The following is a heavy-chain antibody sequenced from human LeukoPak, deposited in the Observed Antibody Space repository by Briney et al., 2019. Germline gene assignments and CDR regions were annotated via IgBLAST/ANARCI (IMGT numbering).Heavy chain of an antibody. CDR1: GFTFSSYA. CDR2: ISYDGSNK. CDR3: AKDREKAVGATIFDH. D-gene: IGHD1-26*01. J-gene: IGHJ4*02. V-gene: IGHV3-30-3*01. Sequence: GRSLRLSCVASGFTFSSYAMHWVRQAPGKGLEWVALISYDGSNKYYADSVKGRFTISRDNSKNTLYLQMNSLRAEDTAVYYCAKDREKAVGATIFDHWGQGTLVTVSS.